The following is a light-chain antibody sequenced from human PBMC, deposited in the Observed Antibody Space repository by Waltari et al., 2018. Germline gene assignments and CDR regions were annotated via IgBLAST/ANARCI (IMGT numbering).Light chain of an antibody. CDR3: QQYYTTPT. J-gene: IGKJ1*01. V-gene: IGKV4-1*01. CDR1: QTVLYSSNNKNY. CDR2: WAS. Sequence: DIVMTQSPDSLAASLGERTTITCKSSQTVLYSSNNKNYLAWYQQKAGQSPKLLLYWASTRESGVPDRLSGSGSGTDFTLTINSLQAEDVAVYYCQQYYTTPTFGQGTKVEIK.